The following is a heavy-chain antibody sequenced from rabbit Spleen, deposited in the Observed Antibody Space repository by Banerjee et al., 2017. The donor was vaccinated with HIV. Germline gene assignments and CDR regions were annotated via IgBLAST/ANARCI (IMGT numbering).Heavy chain of an antibody. CDR2: IDIGSRDFT. D-gene: IGHD1-1*01. CDR3: ARNYVNAFDP. J-gene: IGHJ2*01. Sequence: QEQLTETGGGLVQPGGSLTLSCKASGIDFSSYNFICWVRQAPKKGLEWIACIDIGSRDFTYYASWAKGRFIISKTSSTTVTLQMTSLTAADTATYFCARNYVNAFDPWGPGTLVTVS. V-gene: IGHV1S45*01. CDR1: GIDFSSYNF.